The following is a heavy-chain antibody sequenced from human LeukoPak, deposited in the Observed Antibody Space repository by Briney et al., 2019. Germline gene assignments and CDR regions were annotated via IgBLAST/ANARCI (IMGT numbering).Heavy chain of an antibody. D-gene: IGHD1-26*01. V-gene: IGHV3-20*04. CDR3: AQRGVQGYMDV. CDR1: GYSFGGFY. CDR2: INGDGEYT. Sequence: PGGSLRLSCEDSGYSFGGFYMHWVRQAPGKGLEWVASINGDGEYTVYAASVKGRFTISRDNSNNMLNLQMSSLRAEDTALYYCAQRGVQGYMDVWGKGTTVIVSS. J-gene: IGHJ6*03.